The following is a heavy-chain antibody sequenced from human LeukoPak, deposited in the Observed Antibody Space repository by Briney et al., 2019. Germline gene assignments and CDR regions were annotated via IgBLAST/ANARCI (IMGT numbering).Heavy chain of an antibody. CDR2: IIPIFGTA. CDR3: AREVGTRTSNWFDP. CDR1: GGTFSSYA. D-gene: IGHD1-7*01. V-gene: IGHV1-69*05. J-gene: IGHJ5*02. Sequence: ASVKVSCKASGGTFSSYAISWVRQAPGQGLEWMGGIIPIFGTANYAQKFQGRVTITTDESTSTAYMELSSPRSEDTAVYYCAREVGTRTSNWFDPWGQGTLVTVSS.